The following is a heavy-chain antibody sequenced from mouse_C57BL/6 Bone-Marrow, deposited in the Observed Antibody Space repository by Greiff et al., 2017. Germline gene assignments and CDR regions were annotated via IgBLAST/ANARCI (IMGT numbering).Heavy chain of an antibody. V-gene: IGHV1-82*01. CDR1: GYAFSSSW. CDR3: ARWGYGSSTLFAY. D-gene: IGHD1-1*01. J-gene: IGHJ3*01. Sequence: QVQLQQSGPELVKPGASVKISCKASGYAFSSSWMNWVKQRPGKGLEWIGRIYPGDGDTNYNGKFKGKATLTADKSSSTAYMQLSSLTSEDSAVYFCARWGYGSSTLFAYWGQGTLVTVSA. CDR2: IYPGDGDT.